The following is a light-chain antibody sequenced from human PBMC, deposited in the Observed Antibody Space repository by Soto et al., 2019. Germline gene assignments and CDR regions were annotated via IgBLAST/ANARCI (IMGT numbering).Light chain of an antibody. CDR1: QGVSSSY. CDR3: QQYGSGPLT. Sequence: EIVLTQSPGALSLSPGDRATLSCRASQGVSSSYIAWYQQKPGQAPRLLIYGTFTRASGIPDGFSGSGSGTDFTLTISRLEPEDVAVYYCQQYGSGPLTFGQGTRLEIK. CDR2: GTF. V-gene: IGKV3-20*01. J-gene: IGKJ5*01.